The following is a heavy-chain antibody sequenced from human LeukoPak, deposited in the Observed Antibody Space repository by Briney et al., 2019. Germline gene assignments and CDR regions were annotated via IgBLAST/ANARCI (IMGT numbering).Heavy chain of an antibody. CDR2: ISYDGHTK. CDR3: AKSSGYGSYDHFDF. D-gene: IGHD3-10*01. J-gene: IGHJ4*02. Sequence: GGSLRLSCSVSGFSFSNYGMHWVHQAPGKGLEWVSLISYDGHTKNYVDSVKGRFTVSRDSSQNTLYLQMNSLTTEDTAVYYCAKSSGYGSYDHFDFWGQGTQVTV. V-gene: IGHV3-30*18. CDR1: GFSFSNYG.